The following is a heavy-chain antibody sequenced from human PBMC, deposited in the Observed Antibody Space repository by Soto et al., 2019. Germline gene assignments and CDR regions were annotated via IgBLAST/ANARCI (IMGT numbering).Heavy chain of an antibody. CDR3: VCGGNFFVY. CDR2: INQDGSER. CDR1: GFTFSTYL. Sequence: EVQLVESGGGLVQPGVSLRLPFAASGFTFSTYLMTWVLQPPGKGLEWVASINQDGSERYYVDSVRGRFTISRDNAKNSLYLQMNSLRAEDTAVYYCVCGGNFFVYWGQGTLVTVSP. D-gene: IGHD3-16*01. V-gene: IGHV3-7*01. J-gene: IGHJ4*02.